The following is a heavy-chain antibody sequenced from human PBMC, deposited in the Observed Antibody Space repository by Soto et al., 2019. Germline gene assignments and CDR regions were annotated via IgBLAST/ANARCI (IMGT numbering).Heavy chain of an antibody. Sequence: PSETLSLTCTVSGGSISGYYWSWIRQPPGKGLEWIGYMYNTGSTVYNPSFKSRVTISVDTSKNQFSLKLNSVTAADTAVYYCARSHDCWSGYADYYYYGMDVWGQGTTVTVS. D-gene: IGHD3-3*01. CDR1: GGSISGYY. CDR3: ARSHDCWSGYADYYYYGMDV. V-gene: IGHV4-59*01. CDR2: MYNTGST. J-gene: IGHJ6*02.